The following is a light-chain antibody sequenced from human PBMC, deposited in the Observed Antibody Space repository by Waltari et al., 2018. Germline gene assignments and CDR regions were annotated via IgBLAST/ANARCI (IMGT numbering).Light chain of an antibody. CDR3: SSFAGFNNVI. J-gene: IGLJ2*01. CDR1: SSNIGGFRF. Sequence: QSALTQPPSASGSLGQSVTISCTGTSSNIGGFRFVSCYQQHPGKAPKLIIFGVNKRPAGVPDRFSGSKSGNTASLTVSGLQPEDEAEYFCSSFAGFNNVIFGVGTKVTVL. CDR2: GVN. V-gene: IGLV2-8*01.